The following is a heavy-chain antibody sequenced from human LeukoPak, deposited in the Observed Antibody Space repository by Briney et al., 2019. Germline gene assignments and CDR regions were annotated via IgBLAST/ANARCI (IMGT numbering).Heavy chain of an antibody. CDR1: GGSISSGGYY. CDR3: ARGDGDYYFDY. J-gene: IGHJ4*02. CDR2: IYYSGST. Sequence: SETLSLTCTVSGGSISSGGYYWSWIRQHPGKGLEWIWYIYYSGSTYYNPSLKSRVTISVDTSKNQSSLKLSSVTAADTAVYYCARGDGDYYFDYWGQGTLVTVSS. V-gene: IGHV4-31*03. D-gene: IGHD4-17*01.